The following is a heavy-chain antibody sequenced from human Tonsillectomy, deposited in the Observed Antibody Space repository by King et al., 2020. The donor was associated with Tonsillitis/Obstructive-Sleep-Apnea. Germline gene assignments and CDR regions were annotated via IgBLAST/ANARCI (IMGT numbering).Heavy chain of an antibody. CDR2: ISYDGSNK. CDR3: ADYREAARRGGYFDY. V-gene: IGHV3-30*04. D-gene: IGHD6-6*01. J-gene: IGHJ4*02. CDR1: GFTFSNFA. Sequence: VQLVESGGGVVQPGRSLRLSCAASGFTFSNFAMLWVRQAPGRGLEWVSVISYDGSNKYYANSVKGRFTISRDNSKHTLSLQMNSLRADVTAVYYCADYREAARRGGYFDYWGQGTLVTVSS.